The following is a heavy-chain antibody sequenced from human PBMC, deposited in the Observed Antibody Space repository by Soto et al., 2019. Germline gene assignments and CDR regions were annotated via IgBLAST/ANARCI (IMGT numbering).Heavy chain of an antibody. Sequence: ASVKVSCKASGYTFTGYYMHWVRQAPGQGLEWMGWINPNSGGTNYAQKFQGRVTMTRDTSISTAYMELSRLRSDDTAVYYCARLIAAADSFDYWGQGTLVTVSS. CDR3: ARLIAAADSFDY. D-gene: IGHD6-13*01. CDR1: GYTFTGYY. J-gene: IGHJ4*02. V-gene: IGHV1-2*02. CDR2: INPNSGGT.